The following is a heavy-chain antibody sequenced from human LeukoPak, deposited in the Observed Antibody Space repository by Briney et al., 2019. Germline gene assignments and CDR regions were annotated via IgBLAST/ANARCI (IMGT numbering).Heavy chain of an antibody. D-gene: IGHD2-2*01. V-gene: IGHV4-39*01. CDR2: IYYSGST. J-gene: IGHJ4*02. Sequence: SETLSLTCTVSGGSISTNSYYWGWIRQPPGKGLEWIGSIYYSGSTYYNPSLKSRVTISVDTSKNQFSLKLSSVTAADTAVYYCARLGYCSSTSCYDTGFDYWGQGTLVTVSS. CDR3: ARLGYCSSTSCYDTGFDY. CDR1: GGSISTNSYY.